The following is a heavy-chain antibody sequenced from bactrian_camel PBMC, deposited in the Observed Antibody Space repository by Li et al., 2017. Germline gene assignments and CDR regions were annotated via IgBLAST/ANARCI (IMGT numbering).Heavy chain of an antibody. CDR2: IRRDGDE. V-gene: IGHV3S55*01. D-gene: IGHD2*01. Sequence: VQLVESGGGLVETGGSLRLSCTDVGSGFEHYCMGWFRQAPGKAREGIAGIRRDGDEYYAGSVKGRFTISRDNAKNTLYLQMNSLKTEDTAMYYCAKGWRTTLPRGQGTQVTVS. J-gene: IGHJ4*01. CDR1: GSGFEHYC.